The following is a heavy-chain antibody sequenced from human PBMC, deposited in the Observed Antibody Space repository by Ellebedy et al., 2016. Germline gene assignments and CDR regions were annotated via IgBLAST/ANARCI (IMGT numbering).Heavy chain of an antibody. V-gene: IGHV3-53*01. CDR2: LYSDGKT. CDR1: GFRVTSND. CDR3: ATRRYGNSDI. D-gene: IGHD4-11*01. Sequence: GESLKISXAASGFRVTSNDMNWVRQAPGKGLEWVSLLYSDGKTYYADSVKGRFTISRDNSKNTLYLQMNSLRAEDTAVYYCATRRYGNSDIWGLGTTVTVSS. J-gene: IGHJ3*02.